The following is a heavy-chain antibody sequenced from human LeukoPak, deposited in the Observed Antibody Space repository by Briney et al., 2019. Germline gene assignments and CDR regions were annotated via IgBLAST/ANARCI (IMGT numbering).Heavy chain of an antibody. V-gene: IGHV1-2*02. Sequence: ASVKVSCKASGYTFTAYYMHWVRQAPGQGLEWMGWINPNSGGTKYVQNFQGRVTMTRDTSISTAYMELSGLRSDDTAVYYCARGPAYSQYCDNGVCYFLDHWGQGALVTVSS. D-gene: IGHD2-8*01. CDR2: INPNSGGT. J-gene: IGHJ4*02. CDR1: GYTFTAYY. CDR3: ARGPAYSQYCDNGVCYFLDH.